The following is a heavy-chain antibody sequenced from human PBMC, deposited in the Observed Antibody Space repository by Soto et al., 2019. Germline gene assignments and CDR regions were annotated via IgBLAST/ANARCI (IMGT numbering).Heavy chain of an antibody. Sequence: ASVNVYRKTSGYTFTVYHMHRVRQTPGQGLEWMGWINPNSGGTNYAQKFQGWVTMTRDTSISTAYMELSRLRSDDTAVYYCARDIVVVPAAHDWIPYYSYGMDDWGRGTPATVSS. CDR2: INPNSGGT. J-gene: IGHJ6*02. CDR1: GYTFTVYH. V-gene: IGHV1-2*04. D-gene: IGHD2-2*01. CDR3: ARDIVVVPAAHDWIPYYSYGMDD.